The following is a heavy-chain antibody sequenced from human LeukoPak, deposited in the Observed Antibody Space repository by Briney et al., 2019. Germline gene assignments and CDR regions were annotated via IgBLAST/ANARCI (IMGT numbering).Heavy chain of an antibody. J-gene: IGHJ4*02. D-gene: IGHD3-10*02. Sequence: KPSETLSLTCDISGHSTTRGYYWAWFRQSPGKGPEWIATFFQSQKSFYNASLESRVIMSLDTSKSQFSLTLTSVTAADTAVYYCARVLPVPYLLDSWGQGTHVTVSS. CDR3: ARVLPVPYLLDS. V-gene: IGHV4-38-2*01. CDR1: GHSTTRGYY. CDR2: FFQSQKS.